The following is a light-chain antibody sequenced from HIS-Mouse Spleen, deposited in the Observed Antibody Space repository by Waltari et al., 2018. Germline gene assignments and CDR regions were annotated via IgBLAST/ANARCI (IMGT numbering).Light chain of an antibody. V-gene: IGLV2-14*03. CDR1: SSDVGGYNY. CDR2: DVS. Sequence: QSALTQPASVSGSPGQSITISCTGTSSDVGGYNYVTWYQQHPGKAPKLMIYDVSNRPSGVSNRFSGSKSGNKASLTISGLQAEDEADYYCSSYTSSSILWVFGGGTKLTVL. J-gene: IGLJ3*02. CDR3: SSYTSSSILWV.